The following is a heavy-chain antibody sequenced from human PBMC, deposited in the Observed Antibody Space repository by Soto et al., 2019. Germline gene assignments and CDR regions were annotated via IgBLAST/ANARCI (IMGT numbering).Heavy chain of an antibody. V-gene: IGHV4-34*01. J-gene: IGHJ3*02. CDR2: INHSGST. Sequence: LSLTCAVYGGSFSGYYWSWIRQPPGKGLEWIGEINHSGSTNYNPSLKSRVTISVDTSKNQFSLKLSSVTAADTAVYYCARSQHDSSGYHDAFDIWGQGTMVTVSS. D-gene: IGHD3-22*01. CDR3: ARSQHDSSGYHDAFDI. CDR1: GGSFSGYY.